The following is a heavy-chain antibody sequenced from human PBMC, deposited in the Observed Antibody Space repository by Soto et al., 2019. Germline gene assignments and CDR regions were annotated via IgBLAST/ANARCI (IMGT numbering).Heavy chain of an antibody. CDR1: GFTFSSYS. CDR3: ARDNNNLNYYYYMDV. V-gene: IGHV3-48*01. Sequence: GGSLRLSCAASGFTFSSYSMNWVRQAPGKGLEWVSYISSSSSTIYYADSVKGRFTISRDNAKNSLYLQMNSLRAEDTAVYYCARDNNNLNYYYYMDVWGKGTTVTVSS. J-gene: IGHJ6*03. CDR2: ISSSSSTI. D-gene: IGHD1-20*01.